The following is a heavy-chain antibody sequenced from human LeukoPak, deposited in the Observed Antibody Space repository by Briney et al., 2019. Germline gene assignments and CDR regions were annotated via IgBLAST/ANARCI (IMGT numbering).Heavy chain of an antibody. V-gene: IGHV4-59*11. D-gene: IGHD2-2*01. CDR2: IYYTGTT. CDR3: ARFSSGCSTASCYLTY. Sequence: SETLSLTCTVSGGSLSSHFWSWIRQPPGKGLELIGHIYYTGTTYYNPSLNSRVTISLDTSRNQFSLRLTSVTATDTAVYYCARFSSGCSTASCYLTYWGQGTLVTVSS. CDR1: GGSLSSHF. J-gene: IGHJ4*02.